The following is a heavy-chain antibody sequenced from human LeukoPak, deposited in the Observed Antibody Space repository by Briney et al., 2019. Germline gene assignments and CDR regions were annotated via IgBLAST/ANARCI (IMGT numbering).Heavy chain of an antibody. J-gene: IGHJ5*02. CDR2: IYYTGRT. V-gene: IGHV4-59*01. Sequence: SETLSLTCTVSGGSLSTYYWSWIRQPPGKGLEWMGYIYYTGRTNYNPSLKSRVTMSVDTSKNQFSLKLNSVTAADTAVYYCARASGGYYNNWFDPWGQGTLITVAS. CDR1: GGSLSTYY. CDR3: ARASGGYYNNWFDP. D-gene: IGHD3-22*01.